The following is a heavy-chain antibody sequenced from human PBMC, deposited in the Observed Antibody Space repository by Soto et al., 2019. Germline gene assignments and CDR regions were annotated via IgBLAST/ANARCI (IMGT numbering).Heavy chain of an antibody. CDR2: ISGSGGST. D-gene: IGHD5-12*01. CDR3: AKSNTYLRGHRMDV. V-gene: IGHV3-23*01. J-gene: IGHJ6*02. CDR1: GFTFSSYA. Sequence: PGGSLRLSCAASGFTFSSYAMSWVRQAPGKGLEWVSAISGSGGSTYYADSVKGRFTISRDNSKNTLYLQMNSLRAEDTAVYYCAKSNTYLRGHRMDVWGQGTTVTVSS.